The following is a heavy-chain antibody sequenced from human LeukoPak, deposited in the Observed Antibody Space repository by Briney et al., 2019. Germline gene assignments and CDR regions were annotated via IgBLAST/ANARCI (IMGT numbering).Heavy chain of an antibody. V-gene: IGHV3-23*01. J-gene: IGHJ4*02. CDR3: AKDKDTPATAQPQRGYFES. D-gene: IGHD2-15*01. CDR1: GFIFGNYY. CDR2: IRGSDTST. Sequence: GGSLRLSCEAYGFIFGNYYMSWVRQAPGKGLEWVLAIRGSDTSTYYADSVKVRFTISRDNSKNTLDLQMNSLRVEDTAVYFCAKDKDTPATAQPQRGYFESWGQGTLVTVSS.